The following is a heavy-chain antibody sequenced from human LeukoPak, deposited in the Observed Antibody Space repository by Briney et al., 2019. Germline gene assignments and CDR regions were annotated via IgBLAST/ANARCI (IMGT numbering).Heavy chain of an antibody. CDR3: ARSPDGFDY. Sequence: PGGSLRLSCAASGFTFSNYAMSWVRQAPGKGLEWVSTLSGTGGSTYYADSVKGRFTISRDNAKNSLYLQMNSLRVEDTAVYYCARSPDGFDYWGQGTLVTVSS. CDR1: GFTFSNYA. V-gene: IGHV3-23*01. CDR2: LSGTGGST. J-gene: IGHJ4*02.